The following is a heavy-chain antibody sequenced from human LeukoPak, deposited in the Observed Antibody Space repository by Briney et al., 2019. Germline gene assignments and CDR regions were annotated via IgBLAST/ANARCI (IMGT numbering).Heavy chain of an antibody. CDR2: IYYSGST. Sequence: PSETLSLTCTVSGGSISSSSYYWGWIRQPPGMGLEWIGSIYYSGSTYYNPSLKSRVTISVDTSKNQFSLKLSSVTAADTAVYYCARHGGQLVLGYFDYWGQGTLITVSS. V-gene: IGHV4-39*01. CDR3: ARHGGQLVLGYFDY. CDR1: GGSISSSSYY. D-gene: IGHD6-6*01. J-gene: IGHJ4*02.